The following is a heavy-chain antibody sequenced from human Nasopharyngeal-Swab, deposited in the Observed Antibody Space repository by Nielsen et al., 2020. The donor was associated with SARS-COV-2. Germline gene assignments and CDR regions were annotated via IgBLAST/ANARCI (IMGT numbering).Heavy chain of an antibody. CDR3: ARGGVAAAGTDY. D-gene: IGHD6-13*01. Sequence: SQTLSLTCAVYGGSFSGYYWSWIRQPPGKGLEWIGEINHSGSTNYNPSLKSRVTISVDTSKNQFSLKLSSVTAADTAVYYCARGGVAAAGTDYWGQGTLVTVSS. CDR2: INHSGST. J-gene: IGHJ4*02. CDR1: GGSFSGYY. V-gene: IGHV4-34*01.